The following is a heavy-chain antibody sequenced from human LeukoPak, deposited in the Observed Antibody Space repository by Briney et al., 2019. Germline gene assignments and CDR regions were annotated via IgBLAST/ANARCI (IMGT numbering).Heavy chain of an antibody. CDR1: GFTFSDYF. V-gene: IGHV3-69-1*02. D-gene: IGHD4-17*01. CDR3: ARDRDGAFDY. Sequence: GGSLRLSCAASGFTFSDYFMSWVRQAPGKGLEWLSHISSSGTGYYTDSVKGRATISRDNAKNSLYLQMNSLRAEDTAVYYCARDRDGAFDYWGQGTLVTVSS. CDR2: ISSSGTG. J-gene: IGHJ4*02.